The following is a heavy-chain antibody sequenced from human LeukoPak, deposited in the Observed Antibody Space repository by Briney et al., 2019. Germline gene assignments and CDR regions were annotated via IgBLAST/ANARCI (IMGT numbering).Heavy chain of an antibody. V-gene: IGHV1-2*02. D-gene: IGHD2-2*01. Sequence: ASVKVSCKASGYTFTGYYMHWVRRAPGQGLEWMGWINPNSGGTNYAQKFQGRVTMTRDTSISTAYMELSRLRSDDTAVYYCARETLYCSSTSCYPGGFDPWGQGTLVTVSS. CDR1: GYTFTGYY. J-gene: IGHJ5*02. CDR3: ARETLYCSSTSCYPGGFDP. CDR2: INPNSGGT.